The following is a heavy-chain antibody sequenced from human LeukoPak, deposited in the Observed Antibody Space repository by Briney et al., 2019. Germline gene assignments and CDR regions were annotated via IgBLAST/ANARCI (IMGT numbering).Heavy chain of an antibody. J-gene: IGHJ5*02. D-gene: IGHD1-20*01. V-gene: IGHV1-8*01. Sequence: GASVKVSCKASGYTFTSYDINWVRQATGQGLEWMGWMNPNSGNTGYAQKLQGRVTMTRNTSISTAYMELGSLRSEDTAVYYCARAADEYNYWFDPWGQGTLVTVSS. CDR3: ARAADEYNYWFDP. CDR1: GYTFTSYD. CDR2: MNPNSGNT.